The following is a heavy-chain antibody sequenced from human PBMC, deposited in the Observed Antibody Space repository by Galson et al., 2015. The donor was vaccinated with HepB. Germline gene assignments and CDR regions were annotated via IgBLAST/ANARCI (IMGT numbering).Heavy chain of an antibody. CDR2: FDPEDGET. Sequence: SVKVSCKVSGYTLTELSMHWVRQAPGKGLEWMGGFDPEDGETIYAQKFQGRVTMTEDTSTDTAYMELSSLRSEDTAVYYCATEFSPYYYGSGIPLRAFDIWGQGTMVTVSS. D-gene: IGHD3-10*01. CDR1: GYTLTELS. J-gene: IGHJ3*02. V-gene: IGHV1-24*01. CDR3: ATEFSPYYYGSGIPLRAFDI.